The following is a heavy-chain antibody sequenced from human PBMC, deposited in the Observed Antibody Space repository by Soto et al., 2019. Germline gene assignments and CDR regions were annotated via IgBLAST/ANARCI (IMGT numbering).Heavy chain of an antibody. CDR1: GGSISSSSYY. CDR2: IYYSGST. V-gene: IGHV4-39*01. D-gene: IGHD6-19*01. Sequence: SETLSLTCTVSGGSISSSSYYWGWIRQQPGKGLEWIGSIYYSGSTYYNPSLKSRVTISVDTSKNQFSLKLSSVTAADTAVYYCARPMQSGSGWVNWFDPWGQGTLVTVSS. J-gene: IGHJ5*02. CDR3: ARPMQSGSGWVNWFDP.